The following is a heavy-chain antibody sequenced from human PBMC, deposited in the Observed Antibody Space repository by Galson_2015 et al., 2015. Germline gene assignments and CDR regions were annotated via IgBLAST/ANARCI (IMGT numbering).Heavy chain of an antibody. CDR2: ILSSGDTI. D-gene: IGHD2-21*01. CDR1: GFTFSSYS. Sequence: SLRLSCAASGFTFSSYSMNWVRQAPGKGLEWVSYILSSGDTIYYGDFVKGRFTISRDNAKNSLYLQMNSLRDEDTAVYYCARDHQYSLDYWGQGTLVAVSS. CDR3: ARDHQYSLDY. J-gene: IGHJ4*02. V-gene: IGHV3-48*02.